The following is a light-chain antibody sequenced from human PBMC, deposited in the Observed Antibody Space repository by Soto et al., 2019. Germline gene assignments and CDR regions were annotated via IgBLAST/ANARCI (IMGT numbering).Light chain of an antibody. CDR1: TSDIGGYNY. CDR3: SSYTRRSTLI. CDR2: DVS. V-gene: IGLV2-14*01. Sequence: QSALTQPASVSASPGQSITISCTGTTSDIGGYNYVSWYQQHPGKAPKLMIYDVSNRPSGISDRFSGSKSGNTASLTISGLQTEDEADYYCSSYTRRSTLIFGGGTKVTVL. J-gene: IGLJ2*01.